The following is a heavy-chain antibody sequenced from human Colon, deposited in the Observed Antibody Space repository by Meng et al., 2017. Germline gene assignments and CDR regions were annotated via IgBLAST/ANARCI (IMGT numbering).Heavy chain of an antibody. CDR3: ARYCASTNCYTGFDF. Sequence: QVQLQESGPVLVKHSQTLSHTCTVSGGSISSGGYYWSWIRQHPGKGLEWIGYIYYSGNTYYNPSLKSRVTISVDTSKNQFSLKLSSVTAADTAVYYCARYCASTNCYTGFDFWGQGTLVTVSS. V-gene: IGHV4-31*03. CDR1: GGSISSGGYY. J-gene: IGHJ4*02. D-gene: IGHD2-2*02. CDR2: IYYSGNT.